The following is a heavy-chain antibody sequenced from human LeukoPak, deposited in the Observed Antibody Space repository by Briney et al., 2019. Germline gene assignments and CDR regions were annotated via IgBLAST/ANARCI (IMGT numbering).Heavy chain of an antibody. CDR2: IYYSGST. D-gene: IGHD6-13*01. J-gene: IGHJ4*02. Sequence: ETLSLTCTVSGGSISSSSYYWGWIRQPPGKGLEWIGSIYYSGSTYYNPSLKSRVTISVDTSKNQFSLKLSSVTAADTAVYYCASMIAGIAAAGRIGYFDYWGQGTLVTVSS. CDR1: GGSISSSSYY. V-gene: IGHV4-39*07. CDR3: ASMIAGIAAAGRIGYFDY.